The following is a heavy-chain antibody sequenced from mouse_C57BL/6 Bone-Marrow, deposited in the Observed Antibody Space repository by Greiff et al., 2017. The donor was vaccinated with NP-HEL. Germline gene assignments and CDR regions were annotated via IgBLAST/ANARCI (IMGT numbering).Heavy chain of an antibody. Sequence: QVQLKQPGAELVKPGASVKLSCKASGYTFTSYWMHWVKQRPGQGLEWIGMIHPNSGSTNYNEKFKSKATLTVDKSSSTAYMQLSSLTSEDSAVYYCVLLLRPDDYFDYWGQGTTLTVSS. V-gene: IGHV1-64*01. CDR1: GYTFTSYW. J-gene: IGHJ2*01. CDR3: VLLLRPDDYFDY. CDR2: IHPNSGST. D-gene: IGHD1-1*01.